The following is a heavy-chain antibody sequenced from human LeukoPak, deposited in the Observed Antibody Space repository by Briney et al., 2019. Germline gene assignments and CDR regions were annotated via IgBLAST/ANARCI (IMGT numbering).Heavy chain of an antibody. J-gene: IGHJ5*02. CDR2: IYYSGST. CDR3: ARVYPYCGGDCYSVGFDP. Sequence: SETLSLTCTVSGGSISSYYWNWIRQPPGKGLEWIGYIYYSGSTNYNPSLKSRVTISVDTSKNQFSLKLSSVTAADTAVYYCARVYPYCGGDCYSVGFDPWGQGTLVTVSS. D-gene: IGHD2-21*02. V-gene: IGHV4-59*01. CDR1: GGSISSYY.